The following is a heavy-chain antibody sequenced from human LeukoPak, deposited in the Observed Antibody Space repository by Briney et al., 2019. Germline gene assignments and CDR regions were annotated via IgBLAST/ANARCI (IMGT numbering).Heavy chain of an antibody. Sequence: PSETLSLTCTVSGGSISSSSYYWGWIRQPPGKGLEWIGSIYYSGSTYYNPSLKSRVTISVDTSKNQFSLKLSSVTAADTAVYYCARSLVLRYFDWPNWFDPWGQGTLVTVSS. V-gene: IGHV4-39*07. CDR3: ARSLVLRYFDWPNWFDP. CDR2: IYYSGST. D-gene: IGHD3-9*01. J-gene: IGHJ5*02. CDR1: GGSISSSSYY.